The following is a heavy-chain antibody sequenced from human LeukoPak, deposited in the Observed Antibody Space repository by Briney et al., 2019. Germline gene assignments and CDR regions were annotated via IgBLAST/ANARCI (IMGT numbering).Heavy chain of an antibody. Sequence: ASVKVSCKASGGTFSSYAISWVRQAPGQGLEWMGGIIPIFGTANYAQKFQGRVTMTRDMSTSTVYMELSSLRSEDTAVYYCARDGGYSGYFDYWGQGTLVTVSS. V-gene: IGHV1-69*05. CDR1: GGTFSSYA. CDR2: IIPIFGTA. J-gene: IGHJ4*02. CDR3: ARDGGYSGYFDY. D-gene: IGHD5-12*01.